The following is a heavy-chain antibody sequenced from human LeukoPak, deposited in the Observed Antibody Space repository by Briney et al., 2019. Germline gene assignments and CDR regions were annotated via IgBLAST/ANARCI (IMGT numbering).Heavy chain of an antibody. V-gene: IGHV4-30-2*03. CDR1: GVSISSGGYS. Sequence: SETLSLTCAVSGVSISSGGYSWSWIRQPPGKGLEWIGYIYHSGSTYYNPSLKSRVTISVDTSKNQFSLKLSSVTAADTAVYYCARLSVAGVLGYWGQGTLVTVSS. CDR3: ARLSVAGVLGY. J-gene: IGHJ4*02. CDR2: IYHSGST. D-gene: IGHD6-19*01.